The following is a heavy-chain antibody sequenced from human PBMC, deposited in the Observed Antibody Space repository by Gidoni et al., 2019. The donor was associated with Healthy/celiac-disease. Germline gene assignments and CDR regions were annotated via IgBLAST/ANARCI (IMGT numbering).Heavy chain of an antibody. V-gene: IGHV4-61*02. CDR3: ASYCSGGSCYSGDAFDI. CDR2: IYTSGST. D-gene: IGHD2-15*01. Sequence: QVQLQESGPGLVKPSQTLSLTCTVSGGSIRSGSYYWSWIRQPAGKGLEWIGRIYTSGSTNYNPSLKSRVTMSVDTSKNQFSLKLSSVTAADTAVYYCASYCSGGSCYSGDAFDIWGQGTMVTVSS. J-gene: IGHJ3*02. CDR1: GGSIRSGSYY.